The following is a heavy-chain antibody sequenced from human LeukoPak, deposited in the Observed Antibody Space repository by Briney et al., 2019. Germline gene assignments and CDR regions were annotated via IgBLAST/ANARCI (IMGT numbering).Heavy chain of an antibody. J-gene: IGHJ4*02. CDR1: GFSFSSFS. D-gene: IGHD3-16*01. Sequence: PGGSLRLSCEASGFSFSSFSMNWVRQAPGKGLEYISYISSSSSDISYADSVKGRFTISRDNAKNSLYLQMNSLRAEDAAVYYCASDLNWVFDYWGQGTLVTVSS. CDR3: ASDLNWVFDY. CDR2: ISSSSSDI. V-gene: IGHV3-48*01.